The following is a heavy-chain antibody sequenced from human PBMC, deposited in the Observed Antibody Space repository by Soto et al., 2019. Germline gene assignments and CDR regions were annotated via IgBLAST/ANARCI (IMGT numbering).Heavy chain of an antibody. CDR3: SRVITGTTFYYYYGMDV. V-gene: IGHV1-18*01. CDR1: GYTFTNIG. Sequence: ASVKVSCKASGYTFTNIGISWVRQATGQGLEWMGWISAYNGNTNYAQKLQGRVTMTTDTSTSTVYMELRSLRSDDTAVYYCSRVITGTTFYYYYGMDVWGQGTTVTGSS. CDR2: ISAYNGNT. J-gene: IGHJ6*02. D-gene: IGHD1-7*01.